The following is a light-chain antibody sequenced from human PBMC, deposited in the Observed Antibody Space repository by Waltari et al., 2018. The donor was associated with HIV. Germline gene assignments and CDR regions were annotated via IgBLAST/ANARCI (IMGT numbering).Light chain of an antibody. V-gene: IGLV3-21*02. CDR3: QVWYTSTDHGVV. CDR2: NDS. Sequence: SYVLAQPPSVSVAPGQTARITCGGNYIGSKSVHWYQQKPGQAPVLVVYNDSGRPSGIPERFSGSNSGNTATLTISRVEAGDEADYYCQVWYTSTDHGVVFGGGTKLTVL. CDR1: YIGSKS. J-gene: IGLJ2*01.